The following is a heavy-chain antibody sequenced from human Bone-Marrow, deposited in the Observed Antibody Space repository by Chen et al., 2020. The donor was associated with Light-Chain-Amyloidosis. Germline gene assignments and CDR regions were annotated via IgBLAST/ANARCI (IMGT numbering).Heavy chain of an antibody. D-gene: IGHD3-9*01. CDR3: AKDISYDDILPGYPADAFDI. J-gene: IGHJ3*02. CDR2: IRGSGGSR. V-gene: IGHV3-23*01. Sequence: GGSLRFSCAASGFPFISYPMSWVPQAPGKGLEWVSTIRGSGGSRYYGDSVKGRLTISRDNSKNALFLQMNSLRAEDTAVYYCAKDISYDDILPGYPADAFDIWGQGTMVTVSS. CDR1: GFPFISYP.